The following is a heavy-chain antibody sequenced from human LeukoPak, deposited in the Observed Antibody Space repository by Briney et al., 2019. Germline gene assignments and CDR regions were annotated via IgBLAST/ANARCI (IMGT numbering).Heavy chain of an antibody. CDR1: GLRFSSYI. D-gene: IGHD6-6*01. V-gene: IGHV3-23*01. CDR2: ISGSGGST. Sequence: GGSPRLSRAASGLRFSSYIMSWVRQAPGKGLEWVSTISGSGGSTYNADSVKGRFTISRDNSKNTLYLQMNSLRAEDTAVYYCAKAHVSHSNSLRYYFDYWGQGTLVTVSS. J-gene: IGHJ4*02. CDR3: AKAHVSHSNSLRYYFDY.